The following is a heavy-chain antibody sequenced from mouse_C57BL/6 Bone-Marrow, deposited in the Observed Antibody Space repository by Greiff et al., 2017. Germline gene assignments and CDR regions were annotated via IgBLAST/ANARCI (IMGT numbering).Heavy chain of an antibody. Sequence: QVQLKQPGAELVQPGASVKMSCKASGYTFTSYWITWVKQRPGQGLEWIGDIYPGSGSTNYNEKFKSKATLTVDTSSSTAYMQLSSRTSEDSAVYYCARYGFAWFAYWGQGTLVTVSA. J-gene: IGHJ3*01. CDR3: ARYGFAWFAY. D-gene: IGHD2-2*01. CDR2: IYPGSGST. CDR1: GYTFTSYW. V-gene: IGHV1-55*01.